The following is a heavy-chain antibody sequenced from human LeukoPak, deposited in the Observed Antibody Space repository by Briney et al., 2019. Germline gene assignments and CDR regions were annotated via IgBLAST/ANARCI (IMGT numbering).Heavy chain of an antibody. CDR2: ISSHGSNK. J-gene: IGHJ4*02. D-gene: IGHD6-19*01. Sequence: GRSLRLSCAASGFTFSTYAMHWVRQAPGKGLEWVAVISSHGSNKFYADSVKGRFTISRDNSKNTLYLQMNSLRAEDTAAYYCALHGSGWYSTGRRRLDYWGQGTLVTVSS. CDR1: GFTFSTYA. V-gene: IGHV3-30-3*01. CDR3: ALHGSGWYSTGRRRLDY.